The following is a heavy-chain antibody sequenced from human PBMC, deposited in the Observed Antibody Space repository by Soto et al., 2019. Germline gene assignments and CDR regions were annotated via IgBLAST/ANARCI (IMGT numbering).Heavy chain of an antibody. V-gene: IGHV3-30*18. J-gene: IGHJ4*02. CDR3: AKDRGTMITSPDFDY. Sequence: PGGSLRLSCAASGFTFGSYGMHWVRQAPGKGLEWVAVISYDGSNKYYADSVKGRFTISRDNSKNTLYLQMNSLRAEDTAVYYCAKDRGTMITSPDFDYWGQGTLVTVSS. CDR1: GFTFGSYG. D-gene: IGHD3-16*01. CDR2: ISYDGSNK.